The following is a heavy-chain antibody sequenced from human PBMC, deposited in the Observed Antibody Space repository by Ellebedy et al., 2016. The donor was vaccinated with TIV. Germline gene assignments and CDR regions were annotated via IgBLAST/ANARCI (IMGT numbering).Heavy chain of an antibody. CDR1: GFSFLAYS. CDR3: AKVPSRIMIFGVGGDNWLDP. D-gene: IGHD3-3*01. Sequence: GESLKISXAASGFSFLAYSMSWVRQAPGKGLEWVAVISYDGSNKYYADSVQGRFTISRDNSKNTVYLQMNSLRAEDTAVYYCAKVPSRIMIFGVGGDNWLDPWGQGSQVTVSP. CDR2: ISYDGSNK. J-gene: IGHJ5*02. V-gene: IGHV3-30*18.